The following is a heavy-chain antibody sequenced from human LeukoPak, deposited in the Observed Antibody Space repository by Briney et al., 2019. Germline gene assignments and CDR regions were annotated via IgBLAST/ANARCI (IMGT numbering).Heavy chain of an antibody. CDR1: GFTFDDYA. D-gene: IGHD2/OR15-2a*01. CDR2: ISWNSGSI. J-gene: IGHJ6*03. Sequence: GGSPRLSCAASGFTFDDYAMHWVRQAPGKGLEWVSSISWNSGSIGYADSVKGRFTISRDNAKNSLYLQMNSLRAEDMALYYCAKDIRRVIRGHMDVWGKGTTVTVSS. V-gene: IGHV3-9*03. CDR3: AKDIRRVIRGHMDV.